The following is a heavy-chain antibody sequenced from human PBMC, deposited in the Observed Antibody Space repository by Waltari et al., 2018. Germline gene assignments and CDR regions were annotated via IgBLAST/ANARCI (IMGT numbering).Heavy chain of an antibody. V-gene: IGHV4-59*01. J-gene: IGHJ5*02. CDR3: ARAAVGARRPGGWFDP. CDR1: GGSISSYY. CDR2: IYHSGST. D-gene: IGHD6-6*01. Sequence: QVQLQESGPGLVKPSETLSLTCTVSGGSISSYYSSWLRQPPGKGLEWIGYIYHSGSTNYNPSLKSRVTISVDTSKNQFSLKLSSVTAADTAVYYCARAAVGARRPGGWFDPWGQGTLVTVSS.